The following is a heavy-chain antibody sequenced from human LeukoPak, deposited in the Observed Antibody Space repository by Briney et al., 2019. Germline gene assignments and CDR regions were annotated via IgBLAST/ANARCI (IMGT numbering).Heavy chain of an antibody. J-gene: IGHJ4*02. CDR3: AREARGLFY. CDR2: IKHSGRT. V-gene: IGHV4-34*01. CDR1: NGSFSGYY. Sequence: SATLSLTCAVYNGSFSGYYWTWIRQPPGKGLEWIVEIKHSGRTTYTPSLKSRVSISVDPSKNQFSLKLSSVTAADTAMYYCAREARGLFYWGQGTLVTVSS. D-gene: IGHD3/OR15-3a*01.